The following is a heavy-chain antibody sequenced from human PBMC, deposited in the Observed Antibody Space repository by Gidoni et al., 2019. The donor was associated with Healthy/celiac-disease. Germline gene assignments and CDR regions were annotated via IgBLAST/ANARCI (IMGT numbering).Heavy chain of an antibody. CDR3: AGVAYCGGDCYDTDAFDI. D-gene: IGHD2-21*02. V-gene: IGHV4-39*07. CDR2: IYYSGST. CDR1: GGSISRSSYY. Sequence: QLQLQESGPGLVKPSETLSLTCTVSGGSISRSSYYWGWIRQPPGKGLEWIVSIYYSGSTYYNPSLKSRVTISVDTSKNQFSLKLSSVTAADTAVYYCAGVAYCGGDCYDTDAFDIWGQGTMVTVSS. J-gene: IGHJ3*02.